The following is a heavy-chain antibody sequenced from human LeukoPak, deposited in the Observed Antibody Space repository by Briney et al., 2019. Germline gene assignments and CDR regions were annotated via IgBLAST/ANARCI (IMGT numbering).Heavy chain of an antibody. CDR1: GGSFSGYS. J-gene: IGHJ4*02. CDR3: ARGGSGSFFIDY. CDR2: IYVSGGS. D-gene: IGHD3-10*01. Sequence: SETLSLTCAVSGGSFSGYSWSWIRQPPGKGLEWIAYIYVSGGSYYNPSLKSRVTISTDTSKNQYSLHLSSVTAADTAVYYCARGGSGSFFIDYWGQGILVTVSS. V-gene: IGHV4-34*11.